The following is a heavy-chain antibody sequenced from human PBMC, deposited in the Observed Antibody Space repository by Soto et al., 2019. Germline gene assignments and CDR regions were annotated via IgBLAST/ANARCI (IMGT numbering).Heavy chain of an antibody. Sequence: QLQLQESGPGLVKPSETLSLTCTVSGGSISSSSYYWGWIRQPPGKGLEWIGSIYYSGSTYYNPSLKSRVTISVDTSKNQFSLKLSSVTAADMAVYYCARSMTTVVTLDYWGQGTLVTVSS. J-gene: IGHJ4*02. D-gene: IGHD4-17*01. V-gene: IGHV4-39*01. CDR1: GGSISSSSYY. CDR3: ARSMTTVVTLDY. CDR2: IYYSGST.